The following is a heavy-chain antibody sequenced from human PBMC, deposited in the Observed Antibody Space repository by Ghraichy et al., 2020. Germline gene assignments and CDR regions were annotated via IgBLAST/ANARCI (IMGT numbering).Heavy chain of an antibody. D-gene: IGHD6-13*01. V-gene: IGHV1-69*13. CDR2: IIPIFGTA. CDR1: GGTFSSYA. Sequence: SVKVSCKASGGTFSSYAISWVRQAPGQGLEWMGGIIPIFGTANYAQKFQGRVTITADESTSTAYMELSSLRSEDTAVYYCARGSRAGDYYYYYGMDVWGQGTTVTVSS. J-gene: IGHJ6*02. CDR3: ARGSRAGDYYYYYGMDV.